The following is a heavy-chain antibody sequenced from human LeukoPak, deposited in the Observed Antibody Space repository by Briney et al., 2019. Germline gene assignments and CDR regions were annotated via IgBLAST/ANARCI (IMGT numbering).Heavy chain of an antibody. CDR3: ARDAPQVPAAGVLAS. D-gene: IGHD6-13*01. Sequence: GGSLRLSCAASGFTVSDNYMSWVRQAPGKGLEWVSVMYSRGDTYYANSAKGRFTFSRDISKNTLYLQMNGLRVEDTAMYYCARDAPQVPAAGVLASWGQGTLVIVSS. CDR1: GFTVSDNY. CDR2: MYSRGDT. V-gene: IGHV3-53*01. J-gene: IGHJ5*02.